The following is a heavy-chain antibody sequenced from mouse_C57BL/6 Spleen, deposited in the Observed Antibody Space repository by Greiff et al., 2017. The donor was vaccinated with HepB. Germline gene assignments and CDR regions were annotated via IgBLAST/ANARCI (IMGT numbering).Heavy chain of an antibody. CDR1: GYAFSSSW. CDR3: ANSIYDGYGGFAY. CDR2: IYPGDGDT. J-gene: IGHJ3*01. D-gene: IGHD2-3*01. Sequence: VQLQQSGPELVKPGASVKISCKASGYAFSSSWMNWVKQRPGKGLEWIGRIYPGDGDTNYNGKFKGKATLTADKSSSTAYMQLSSLTSEDSAVYFCANSIYDGYGGFAYWAKGLWSLSLQ. V-gene: IGHV1-82*01.